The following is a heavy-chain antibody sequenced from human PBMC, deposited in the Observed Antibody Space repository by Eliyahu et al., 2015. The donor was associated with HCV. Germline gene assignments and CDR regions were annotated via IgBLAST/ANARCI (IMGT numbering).Heavy chain of an antibody. CDR1: GFXFSXNY. D-gene: IGHD1-20*01. Sequence: VQLVESGGGLVKPGGSLXLSXAASGFXFSXNYMSWIRQAPGKGLEWVSYISPTATTIYYADSVQGRFTISRDNVKTSLSLQMNSLRPDDTAVYYCARNAAEFDNWNAYVNWGRGTLVTVS. CDR3: ARNAAEFDNWNAYVN. CDR2: ISPTATTI. J-gene: IGHJ4*02. V-gene: IGHV3-11*01.